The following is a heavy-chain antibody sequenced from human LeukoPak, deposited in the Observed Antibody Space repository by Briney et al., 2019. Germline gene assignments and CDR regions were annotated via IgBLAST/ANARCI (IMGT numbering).Heavy chain of an antibody. J-gene: IGHJ6*04. CDR3: AELGITMIGGV. CDR2: ISYDGSNK. D-gene: IGHD3-10*02. V-gene: IGHV3-30*04. CDR1: GFTFSNYT. Sequence: GGSLRLSCAASGFTFSNYTIHWVRQAPGKGLEWVTVISYDGSNKYYADSVKGRFTISRDNAKNSLYLQMNSLRAEDTAVYYCAELGITMIGGVWGKGTTVTISS.